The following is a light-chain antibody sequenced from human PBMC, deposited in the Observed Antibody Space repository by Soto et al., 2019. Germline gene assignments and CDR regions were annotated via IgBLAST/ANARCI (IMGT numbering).Light chain of an antibody. CDR3: QQSGSSFYT. CDR2: GAS. J-gene: IGKJ2*01. V-gene: IGKV3-20*01. Sequence: EIVLTQSPGTMSLSPGERATLSCRASQSVSSAYLAWYQQIPGQATRLLIYGASSRATGIPDRFSGSGSGTDFTLTISGLEPEDFAVYYFQQSGSSFYTFGQGTKLDIK. CDR1: QSVSSAY.